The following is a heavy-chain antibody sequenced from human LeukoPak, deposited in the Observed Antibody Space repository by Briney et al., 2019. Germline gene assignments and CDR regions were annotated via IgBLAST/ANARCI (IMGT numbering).Heavy chain of an antibody. Sequence: SETLSLTCTLSGGSISSYYWSWIRQTPAKGLDWIGYSYNSGSTNYNLSLKRRVTISVDTHKTKFSLKLSSVTAADTAVYYCARVPEAPSSSWPYNWFDPWGQGTLVSVSS. CDR2: SYNSGST. CDR1: GGSISSYY. CDR3: ARVPEAPSSSWPYNWFDP. D-gene: IGHD6-13*01. J-gene: IGHJ5*02. V-gene: IGHV4-59*01.